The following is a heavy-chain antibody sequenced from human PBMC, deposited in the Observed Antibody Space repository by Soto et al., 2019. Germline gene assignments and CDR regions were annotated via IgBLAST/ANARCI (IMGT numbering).Heavy chain of an antibody. CDR3: ARDQQQLVLLYYYYYRMDF. CDR1: GYTFTGYY. J-gene: IGHJ6*02. Sequence: ASVKVSCKASGYTFTGYYMHWVRQAPGQGLEWMGWINPNSGGTNYAQKFQGRVTMTRDTSISTAHMELSRLRSDDTAVYYCARDQQQLVLLYYYYYRMDFWGRGTTVTVSS. CDR2: INPNSGGT. V-gene: IGHV1-2*02. D-gene: IGHD6-13*01.